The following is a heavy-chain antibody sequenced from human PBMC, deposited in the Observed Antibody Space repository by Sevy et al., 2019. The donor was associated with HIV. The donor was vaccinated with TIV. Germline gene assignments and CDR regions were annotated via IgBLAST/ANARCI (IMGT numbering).Heavy chain of an antibody. Sequence: GSLRLSCAASGFIFNDFAMNWVRRAPGKGLEWVTFIRHDGSTRYYADSVRGRFTISRDNFKNTLFLQMNSLRPEDTGVYYCAKGPHPAVTTSYAMDVWGQGTTVTVSS. D-gene: IGHD4-17*01. V-gene: IGHV3-30*02. CDR3: AKGPHPAVTTSYAMDV. J-gene: IGHJ6*01. CDR1: GFIFNDFA. CDR2: IRHDGSTR.